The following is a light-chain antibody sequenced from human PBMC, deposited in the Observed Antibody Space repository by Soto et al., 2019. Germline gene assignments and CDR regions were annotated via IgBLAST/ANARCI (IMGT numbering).Light chain of an antibody. CDR3: QQYGSSPWT. Sequence: ETVLTQSPGTLSLSPGERATLSCRASQTIRRNYLAWYRQTPGQAPRLLIYVASNRATGIADRFSGSGSGTDFTLIISRLEPEDFARSYCQQYGSSPWTFGQGTKVEIK. CDR1: QTIRRNY. CDR2: VAS. J-gene: IGKJ1*01. V-gene: IGKV3-20*01.